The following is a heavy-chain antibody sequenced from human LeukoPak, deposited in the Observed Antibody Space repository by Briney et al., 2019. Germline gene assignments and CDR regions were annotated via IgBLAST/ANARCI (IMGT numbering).Heavy chain of an antibody. CDR2: IYPGDSDT. V-gene: IGHV5-51*01. Sequence: GESLKISCKGSGYSFTSYWIGWVRQLPGKGLECMGIIYPGDSDTRYSPSFQGQVTISADKSISTAYLQWSSLKASDTAIYYCARHETGPYFDYWGQGTLVTVSS. CDR1: GYSFTSYW. CDR3: ARHETGPYFDY. D-gene: IGHD1-1*01. J-gene: IGHJ4*02.